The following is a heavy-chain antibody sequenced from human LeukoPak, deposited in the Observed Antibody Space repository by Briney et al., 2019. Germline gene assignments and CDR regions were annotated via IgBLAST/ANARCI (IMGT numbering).Heavy chain of an antibody. D-gene: IGHD3-3*01. Sequence: SETLSLTCAVYGGSFSGYYLSWIRQPPGKGLEWIAEINHSGSTNYNPSLKSRVIISVDTSKNQFSLNQGSVTAADTAVYYCARGVLFNYDFWSCYKPSGSWFDPWGQGTLVTVSS. V-gene: IGHV4-34*01. CDR3: ARGVLFNYDFWSCYKPSGSWFDP. CDR1: GGSFSGYY. J-gene: IGHJ5*02. CDR2: INHSGST.